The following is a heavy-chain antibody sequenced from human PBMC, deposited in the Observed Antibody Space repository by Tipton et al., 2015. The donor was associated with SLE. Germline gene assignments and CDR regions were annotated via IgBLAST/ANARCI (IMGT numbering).Heavy chain of an antibody. V-gene: IGHV4-61*01. Sequence: TLSLTCAVSGYSISSGYYWSWIRQPPGKGLEWIGLIYYTGSTKYNPPLRSRVTMSVDTSKKQFSLKLSSVTAADTAVYYCAREVAYSSGWDAFDIWGQGTMVTVSS. CDR3: AREVAYSSGWDAFDI. D-gene: IGHD6-19*01. CDR2: IYYTGST. J-gene: IGHJ3*02. CDR1: GYSISSGYY.